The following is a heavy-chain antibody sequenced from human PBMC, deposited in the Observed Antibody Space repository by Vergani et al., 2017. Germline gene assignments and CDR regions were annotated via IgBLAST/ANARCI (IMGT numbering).Heavy chain of an antibody. Sequence: EVQVVESGGGLIKPGGSLRLSCVVSGLTFKNAWINWVRQAPGKGLEWIGRIRSKNDGGTADYAAPLKGRFTISRDDSKDSAFLLVNNLKTEDTAVYFCYTDDHDYWGQGTLVTVSS. CDR3: YTDDHDY. CDR2: IRSKNDGGTA. CDR1: GLTFKNAW. V-gene: IGHV3-15*01. D-gene: IGHD1-1*01. J-gene: IGHJ4*02.